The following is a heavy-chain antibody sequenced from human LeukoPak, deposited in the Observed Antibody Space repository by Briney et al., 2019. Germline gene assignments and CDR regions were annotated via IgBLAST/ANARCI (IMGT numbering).Heavy chain of an antibody. V-gene: IGHV1-3*02. J-gene: IGHJ4*02. CDR1: VHTFTIYA. CDR3: ARGGYSSSWPLDY. D-gene: IGHD6-13*01. Sequence: ASVTVSFTSSVHTFTIYAMYWVRLAHGQRLGWMGWSNAANGNTKYSQEFQGRVTITRDTSASTAYMELTSLRSEDMAVYYCARGGYSSSWPLDYWGQGTLVTVSS. CDR2: SNAANGNT.